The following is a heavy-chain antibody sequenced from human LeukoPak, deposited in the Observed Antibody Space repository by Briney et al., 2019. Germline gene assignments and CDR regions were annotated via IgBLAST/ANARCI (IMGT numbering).Heavy chain of an antibody. D-gene: IGHD3-10*01. CDR3: AKKSPGTYYAPPDY. J-gene: IGHJ4*02. Sequence: GGSLRLSCAASGFTFSSYGMHWVRQAPGKGLEWVAVTSYDGSNKNYADSVKGRFTISRDNSKNTLYLQMNSLSAEDTAVYYCAKKSPGTYYAPPDYWGQGTLATVSS. V-gene: IGHV3-30*18. CDR1: GFTFSSYG. CDR2: TSYDGSNK.